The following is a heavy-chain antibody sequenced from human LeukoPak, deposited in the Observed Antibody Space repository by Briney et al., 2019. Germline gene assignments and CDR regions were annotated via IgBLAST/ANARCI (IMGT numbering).Heavy chain of an antibody. CDR1: GFTLNSYA. D-gene: IGHD3-22*01. Sequence: GGSLRLSCAASGFTLNSYAMTWVRPAPGRGGDWVSAISGIGGSTNYADSVRGRFTISRDNSKNTLYLQMNSLRAEDTAIYYCAKGMNAYYYDSSVYWGQGTLGTVSS. CDR2: ISGIGGST. CDR3: AKGMNAYYYDSSVY. V-gene: IGHV3-23*01. J-gene: IGHJ4*02.